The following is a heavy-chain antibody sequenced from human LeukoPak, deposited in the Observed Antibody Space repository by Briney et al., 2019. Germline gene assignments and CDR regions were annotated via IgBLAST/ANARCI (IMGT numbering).Heavy chain of an antibody. CDR3: ASGLVGAGWAINDY. CDR1: GYTFTGYY. Sequence: GASVKVTCKASGYTFTGYYMHWVRQAPGQGLEWMGWINPNSGGTNYAQKFQGRVTMTRDTSISTAYMELSRLRSDDTAVYYCASGLVGAGWAINDYWGQGTLVTVSS. D-gene: IGHD1-26*01. V-gene: IGHV1-2*02. CDR2: INPNSGGT. J-gene: IGHJ4*02.